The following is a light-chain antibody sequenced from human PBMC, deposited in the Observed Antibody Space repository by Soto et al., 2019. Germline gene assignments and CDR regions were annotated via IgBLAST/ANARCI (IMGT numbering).Light chain of an antibody. Sequence: DIQMTQSPSSLSASVEDRVTITCRASQSIATYLNWYQQNSGNAPNLLIYVASTLQSGVPSRFSGSGSGTDFTLTISSLQPEDFATYYCQQTYRTPRTFGQGTKVEIK. V-gene: IGKV1-39*01. CDR2: VAS. CDR3: QQTYRTPRT. CDR1: QSIATY. J-gene: IGKJ1*01.